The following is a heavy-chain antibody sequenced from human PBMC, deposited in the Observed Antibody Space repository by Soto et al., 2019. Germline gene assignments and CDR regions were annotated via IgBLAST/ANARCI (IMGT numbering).Heavy chain of an antibody. J-gene: IGHJ4*02. CDR1: GGSISSSIYY. CDR2: IYYSGST. Sequence: QLQLQESGPGLVKPSETLSLTCTVSGGSISSSIYYWGWIRQPPGKGLAWIGSIYYSGSTYYNPSPKSRVTISVDTSKNQFSLKVSSVTAADTAVYYGASLLWFGELFWNFDYWGQGTLVTVTS. D-gene: IGHD3-10*01. CDR3: ASLLWFGELFWNFDY. V-gene: IGHV4-39*01.